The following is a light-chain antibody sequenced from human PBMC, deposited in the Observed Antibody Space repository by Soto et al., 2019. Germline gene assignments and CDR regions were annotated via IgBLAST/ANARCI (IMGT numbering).Light chain of an antibody. J-gene: IGKJ2*01. CDR1: QSISSY. CDR3: QQSYSTPYT. V-gene: IGKV1-39*01. CDR2: AAS. Sequence: DIQMTQSPSSLSASVGDRVTITCRASQSISSYLNWYQQKPGKAPKLLIYAASSLQSGVPSRFSGSGSGTDFTRTISSLQPEDFATYYFQQSYSTPYTFGQGTKLEIK.